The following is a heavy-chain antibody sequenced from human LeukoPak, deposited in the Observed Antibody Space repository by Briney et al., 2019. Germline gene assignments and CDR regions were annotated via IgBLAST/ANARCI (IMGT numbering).Heavy chain of an antibody. V-gene: IGHV3-30-3*01. J-gene: IGHJ2*01. CDR2: ISYDGSNK. CDR3: AKVGAHYYDSSGDWYFDL. CDR1: GFTFSSYA. D-gene: IGHD3-22*01. Sequence: GSLRLSCAASGFTFSSYAMHWVRQAPGKGLEWVAVISYDGSNKYYADSVKGRFTISRNNSKNTLYLQMNSLRAEDTAVYYCAKVGAHYYDSSGDWYFDLWGRGTLVTVSS.